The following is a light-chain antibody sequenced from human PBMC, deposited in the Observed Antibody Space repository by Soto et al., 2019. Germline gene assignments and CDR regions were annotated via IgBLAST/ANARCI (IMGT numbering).Light chain of an antibody. Sequence: EIVMTQSPDSLSVSPGERAPPSCRADQSVSINLAWYQQKPGQAPRLLIYGASTRATGIPARFSGSGSGTEFTLTINSLQSEDFAVYHCQQYDKWPQTFGQGTKVDIK. V-gene: IGKV3-15*01. J-gene: IGKJ1*01. CDR3: QQYDKWPQT. CDR1: QSVSIN. CDR2: GAS.